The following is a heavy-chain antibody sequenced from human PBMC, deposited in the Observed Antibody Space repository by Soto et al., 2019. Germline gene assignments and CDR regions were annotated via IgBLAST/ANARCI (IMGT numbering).Heavy chain of an antibody. J-gene: IGHJ6*02. Sequence: GESLKISCKGSGYSFTSYWIGWVRQMPGKGLEWMGIIYPGDSDTRYSPSFQGQVTISADKSISTAYLQWSSLKASDTAMYYCARHRGQYGAAGTYYYGMDVWGQGTTVTVSS. CDR2: IYPGDSDT. D-gene: IGHD6-13*01. CDR1: GYSFTSYW. CDR3: ARHRGQYGAAGTYYYGMDV. V-gene: IGHV5-51*01.